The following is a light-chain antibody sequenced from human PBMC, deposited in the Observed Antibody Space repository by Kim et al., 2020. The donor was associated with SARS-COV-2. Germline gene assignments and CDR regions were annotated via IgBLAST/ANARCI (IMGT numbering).Light chain of an antibody. Sequence: SPGERATLSCRASQGVSSSSLAWYQQKPGQAPRLLIYGASSRATGIPDRFSGSGSRTEFTLTISRLEPEDFAVYFCHQYADSPRTFGQGTKVDIK. CDR1: QGVSSSS. V-gene: IGKV3-20*01. CDR3: HQYADSPRT. CDR2: GAS. J-gene: IGKJ1*01.